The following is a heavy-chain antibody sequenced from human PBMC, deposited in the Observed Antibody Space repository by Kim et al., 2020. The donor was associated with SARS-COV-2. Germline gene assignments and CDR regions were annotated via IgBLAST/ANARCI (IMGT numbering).Heavy chain of an antibody. V-gene: IGHV1-69*04. CDR2: IIPILGIA. J-gene: IGHJ6*02. CDR3: ANMEDIVATTNGLGMDV. D-gene: IGHD5-12*01. CDR1: GGTFSSYA. Sequence: SVKVSCKASGGTFSSYAISWVRQAPGQGLEWMGRIIPILGIANYAQKFQGRVTITADKSTSTAYMELSSLRSEDTAVYYCANMEDIVATTNGLGMDVWGQGTTVTVSS.